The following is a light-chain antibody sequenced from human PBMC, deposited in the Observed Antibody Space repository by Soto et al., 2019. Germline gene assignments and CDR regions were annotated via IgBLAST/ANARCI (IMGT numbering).Light chain of an antibody. CDR3: STWDDSLPGIVV. V-gene: IGLV1-47*01. J-gene: IGLJ2*01. CDR1: NSNIGSND. CDR2: RNN. Sequence: QSVLTQPPSASGTPGQTVTISCSGSNSNIGSNDVCWYQQLPGTAPKLLIYRNNHRPSEVPDRFSGSKSGTSASLAISGLRSEEEADYYCSTWDDSLPGIVVFGGGTKLTVL.